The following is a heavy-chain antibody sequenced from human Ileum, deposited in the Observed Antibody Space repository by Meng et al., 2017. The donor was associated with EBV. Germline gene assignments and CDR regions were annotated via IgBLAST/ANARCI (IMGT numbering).Heavy chain of an antibody. Sequence: QVCLPETGPGLGKPSGTLSLTCAVSGDSISSHRWWGWVRQPPTKGPEWIGEIFHVGTGNYNPSLKSRVTISMDTSKNQISLGLTSVTAADTAVYYCAARVGGSYSGFDLWGQGTLVTVSS. V-gene: IGHV4-4*02. CDR3: AARVGGSYSGFDL. CDR1: GDSISSHRW. CDR2: IFHVGTG. J-gene: IGHJ4*02. D-gene: IGHD1-26*01.